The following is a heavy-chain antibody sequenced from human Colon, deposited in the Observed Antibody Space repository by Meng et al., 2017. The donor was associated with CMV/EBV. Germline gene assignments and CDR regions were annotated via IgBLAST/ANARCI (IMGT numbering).Heavy chain of an antibody. CDR1: GGSLSGYY. V-gene: IGHV4-34*01. Sequence: QVQLKEWGAGLLKTSETLSLTCGVSGGSLSGYYWTWIRQSPGKGLEWIGEINQSGSTNYNPSLKSRVTVSVDTSKNQFSLRVTSVTAADSALYYCAREAGPFFGVIVYDSWGQGTLVTVSS. CDR2: INQSGST. CDR3: AREAGPFFGVIVYDS. D-gene: IGHD3-3*01. J-gene: IGHJ4*02.